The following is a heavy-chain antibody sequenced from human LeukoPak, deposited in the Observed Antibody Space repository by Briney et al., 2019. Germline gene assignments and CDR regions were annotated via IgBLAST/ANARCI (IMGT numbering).Heavy chain of an antibody. CDR3: AKDFFSDLAYFDY. Sequence: PGGSLRLSCAASGFTFSNYWMTWVRQAPGKGLEWVANIKQDGSEKYYVDSVKGRFTISRDNAKNSLYLQMNSLRAEDTALYYCAKDFFSDLAYFDYWGQGTLVTVSS. CDR1: GFTFSNYW. V-gene: IGHV3-7*03. CDR2: IKQDGSEK. J-gene: IGHJ4*02. D-gene: IGHD3-10*01.